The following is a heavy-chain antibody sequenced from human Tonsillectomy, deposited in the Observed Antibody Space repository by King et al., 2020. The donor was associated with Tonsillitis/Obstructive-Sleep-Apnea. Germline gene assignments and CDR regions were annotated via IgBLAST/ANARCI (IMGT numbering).Heavy chain of an antibody. V-gene: IGHV7-4-1*02. Sequence: QLVQSGSELKKPGASVKVSCKASGYSLTRYAINWVRQAPGQGLEWMGWINTNTGNPTYAQGFTGRFVFSLDTSVSTAYMQISSLKAEDTAVYYCARGIYGITGTPTFYYYMDVWGKGTTVTVSS. CDR3: ARGIYGITGTPTFYYYMDV. J-gene: IGHJ6*03. CDR1: GYSLTRYA. D-gene: IGHD1-7*01. CDR2: INTNTGNP.